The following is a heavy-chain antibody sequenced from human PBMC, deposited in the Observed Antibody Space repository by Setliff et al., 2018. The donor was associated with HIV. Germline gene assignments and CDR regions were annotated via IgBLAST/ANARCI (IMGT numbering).Heavy chain of an antibody. CDR2: VYHTGST. J-gene: IGHJ6*02. Sequence: PSETLSLTCGVSGYSMSSGYYWGWIRQPPGKGLEWIGNVYHTGSTYYNPSLKSRVTISVDTSKNQFSLKLSSVIAADTAVYYCARRDITLVRGLVWGQGTTVTVSS. CDR3: ARRDITLVRGLV. CDR1: GYSMSSGYY. D-gene: IGHD3-10*01. V-gene: IGHV4-38-2*01.